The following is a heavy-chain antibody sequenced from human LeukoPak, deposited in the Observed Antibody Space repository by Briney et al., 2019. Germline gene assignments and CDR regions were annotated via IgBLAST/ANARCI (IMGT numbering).Heavy chain of an antibody. J-gene: IGHJ4*02. Sequence: SETLSLTCTVSGGSVSTSDYYWGWIRHSPVKGLEWIGDVFYTGQTNYNPSLRGRATISIDTSKNQFSLKLPYVTAADSAVYYCARVFDSWGQGTLVTVSS. V-gene: IGHV4-39*07. CDR1: GGSVSTSDYY. CDR3: ARVFDS. CDR2: VFYTGQT.